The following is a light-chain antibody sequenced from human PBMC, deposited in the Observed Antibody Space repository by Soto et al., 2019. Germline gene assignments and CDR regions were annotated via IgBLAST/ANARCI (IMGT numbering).Light chain of an antibody. V-gene: IGLV2-8*01. J-gene: IGLJ3*02. CDR3: SSYAGSNNLV. CDR2: EVT. Sequence: QSALTQPHSASGSPGQSVTISCTGASSDVGGYNYVSWCQQHPGKAPKLMIYEVTKRPSGVPDRFSGSKSGNTASLTVSGLQAEDDADYYCSSYAGSNNLVFGGGTKVTV. CDR1: SSDVGGYNY.